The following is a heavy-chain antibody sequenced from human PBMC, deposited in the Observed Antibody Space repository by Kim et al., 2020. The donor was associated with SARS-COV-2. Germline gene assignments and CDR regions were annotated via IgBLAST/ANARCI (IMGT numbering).Heavy chain of an antibody. D-gene: IGHD3-10*01. CDR3: TRAAGNWFDP. CDR2: IYYNGDT. Sequence: SETLSLTCSVSGASVSRSGYYWSWIRQVPGKDLEWLGYIYYNGDTYYNPSLKSRLIMSLDKSQNQVSLNLTSVTAADTAIYYCTRAAGNWFDPWGQGTLVTVSS. J-gene: IGHJ5*02. V-gene: IGHV4-31*02. CDR1: GASVSRSGYY.